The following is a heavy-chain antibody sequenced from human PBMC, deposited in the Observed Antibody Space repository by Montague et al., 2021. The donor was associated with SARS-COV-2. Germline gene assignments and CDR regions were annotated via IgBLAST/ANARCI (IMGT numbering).Heavy chain of an antibody. CDR2: ISSSSSYI. Sequence: SLRLSCAASGFTFSSYSMNWVRQAPGKGLEWVSSISSSSSYIYYADSVKGRFTISRDNAKNSLYLQMNSLRAEDTAVYYCESLTTYTLYYHYGMDVWGQGTTVTVSS. CDR1: GFTFSSYS. V-gene: IGHV3-21*01. CDR3: ESLTTYTLYYHYGMDV. D-gene: IGHD1-1*01. J-gene: IGHJ6*02.